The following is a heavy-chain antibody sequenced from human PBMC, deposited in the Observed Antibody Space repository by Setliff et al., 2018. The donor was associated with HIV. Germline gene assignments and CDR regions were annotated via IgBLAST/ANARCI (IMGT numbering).Heavy chain of an antibody. CDR1: GGSIGSGGSY. Sequence: SETLSLTCTVSGGSIGSGGSYWSWIRQHPGKGLEWIGNIFYNGSTYYNPSLKSRVTISVDTSKNQFYLNLRSVTAADTAVYYCARGVAAAGLWGQGTLVTAPQ. J-gene: IGHJ4*02. D-gene: IGHD6-13*01. V-gene: IGHV4-31*03. CDR2: IFYNGST. CDR3: ARGVAAAGL.